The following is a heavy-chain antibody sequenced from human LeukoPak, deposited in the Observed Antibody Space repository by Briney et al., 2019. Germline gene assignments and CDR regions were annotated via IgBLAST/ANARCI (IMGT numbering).Heavy chain of an antibody. CDR2: INHSGST. CDR3: ARDITIFGVVINGNYYYGMDV. V-gene: IGHV4-34*01. J-gene: IGHJ6*02. D-gene: IGHD3-3*01. CDR1: GGSFSGYY. Sequence: SETLSLTCAVYGGSFSGYYWSWIRQPPGKGLEWIGEINHSGSTNYNPSLKSRVTISVDTSKNQFSLKLSSVTAADTAVYYCARDITIFGVVINGNYYYGMDVWGQGTTVTVSS.